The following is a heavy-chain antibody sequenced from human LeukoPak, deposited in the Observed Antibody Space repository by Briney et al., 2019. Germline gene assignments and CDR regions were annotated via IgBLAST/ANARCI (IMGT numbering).Heavy chain of an antibody. CDR1: GGSISSYY. V-gene: IGHV4-59*08. J-gene: IGHJ4*02. Sequence: SETLSLTCTVSGGSISSYYWSWIRQPPGKGLEWIGSIYYSGSTNYNPSLKSRVTMSVDTSKNQFSLKLSSVTAADTAVYYCARHDGTYHFVIDYWGQGTLVTVSS. CDR2: IYYSGST. D-gene: IGHD1-14*01. CDR3: ARHDGTYHFVIDY.